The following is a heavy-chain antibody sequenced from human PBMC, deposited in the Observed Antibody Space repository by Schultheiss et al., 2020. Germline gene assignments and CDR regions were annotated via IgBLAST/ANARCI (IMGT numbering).Heavy chain of an antibody. V-gene: IGHV4-39*01. J-gene: IGHJ4*02. Sequence: GSLRLSCTVSGGSISSSSYYWGWIRQPPGKGLEWIGIIYHSVRTSYNHYNPSLKSRVTISVDTSKNQFSLKLSSVTAADTAVYYCAAETTVTTSLDYWGQGTLVTVSS. CDR3: AAETTVTTSLDY. D-gene: IGHD4-17*01. CDR2: IYHSVRT. CDR1: GGSISSSSYY.